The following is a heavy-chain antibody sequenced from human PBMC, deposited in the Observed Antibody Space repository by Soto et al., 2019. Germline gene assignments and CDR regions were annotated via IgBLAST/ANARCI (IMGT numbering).Heavy chain of an antibody. V-gene: IGHV3-23*01. CDR1: GFTFSSYA. D-gene: IGHD3-22*01. Sequence: EVQLLESGGGLVQPGGSLRLSCAASGFTFSSYAMSWVRQAPGKGLEWVSAISGSGGSTYYADSVKGRFTISRDNSKNTLYLLMNSLRAEDTAVYYCAKAESGVTMIVVVVYGMDVWGQGTTVTVSS. CDR3: AKAESGVTMIVVVVYGMDV. CDR2: ISGSGGST. J-gene: IGHJ6*02.